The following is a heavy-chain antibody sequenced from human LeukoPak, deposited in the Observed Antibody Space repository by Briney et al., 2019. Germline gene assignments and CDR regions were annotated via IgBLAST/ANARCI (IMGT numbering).Heavy chain of an antibody. Sequence: PSETLSLTCAVYGGSFSGYYWSWIRQPPGKGLEWIGEINHSGSTNCNPSLKSRVTISVDTSKNQFSLKLSSVTAADTAVYYCARGPPHIVVVPAAQGYFQHWGQGTLVTVSS. D-gene: IGHD2-2*01. CDR2: INHSGST. V-gene: IGHV4-34*01. CDR1: GGSFSGYY. CDR3: ARGPPHIVVVPAAQGYFQH. J-gene: IGHJ1*01.